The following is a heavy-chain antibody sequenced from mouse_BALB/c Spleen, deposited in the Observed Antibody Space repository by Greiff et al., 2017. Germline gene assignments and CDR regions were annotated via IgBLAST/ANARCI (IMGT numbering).Heavy chain of an antibody. Sequence: EVMLVESGGGLVKPGGSLKLSCAASGFTFSSYAMSWVRQTPEKRLEWVATISSGGSYTYYPDSVKGRFTISRDNAKNTLYLQMSSLRSEDTAMYYCARHELGIRNYAMDYWGQGTSVTVSS. CDR2: ISSGGSYT. J-gene: IGHJ4*01. CDR3: ARHELGIRNYAMDY. CDR1: GFTFSSYA. V-gene: IGHV5-9-3*01. D-gene: IGHD3-1*01.